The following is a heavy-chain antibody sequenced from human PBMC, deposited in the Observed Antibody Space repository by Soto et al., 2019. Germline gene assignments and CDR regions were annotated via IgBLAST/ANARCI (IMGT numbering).Heavy chain of an antibody. CDR2: INHSGST. J-gene: IGHJ4*02. CDR1: GGSFSGYY. CDR3: ARDRAYNWNLRGYFDY. V-gene: IGHV4-34*01. Sequence: PSETLSLTCAVYGGSFSGYYWSWIRQPPGKGLEWIGEINHSGSTNYNPSLKSRVTISVDTSKNQFSLKLSSVTAADTAVYYCARDRAYNWNLRGYFDYRGKGTLVTVSS. D-gene: IGHD1-20*01.